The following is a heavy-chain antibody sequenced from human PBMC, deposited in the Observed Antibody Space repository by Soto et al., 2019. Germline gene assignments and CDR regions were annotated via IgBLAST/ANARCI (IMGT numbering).Heavy chain of an antibody. V-gene: IGHV1-24*01. D-gene: IGHD1-26*01. CDR2: FDPEDGET. J-gene: IGHJ4*02. CDR3: ATGRSRVYSGSYWVFDY. Sequence: ASVKVSCKVSGYTLTELSMHWVRQAPGKGLEWMGGFDPEDGETIYAQKFQGRVTMTEDTSTDTAYMELSSLRSEDTAVYYCATGRSRVYSGSYWVFDYWGQGTLVTVSS. CDR1: GYTLTELS.